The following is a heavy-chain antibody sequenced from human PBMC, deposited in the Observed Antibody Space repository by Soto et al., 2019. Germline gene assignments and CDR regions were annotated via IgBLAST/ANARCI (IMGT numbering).Heavy chain of an antibody. CDR2: IWYDGSNK. V-gene: IGHV3-33*01. CDR1: GFTFSSYG. J-gene: IGHJ4*02. Sequence: QVQLVESGGGVVQPGRSLRLSCAASGFTFSSYGMHWVRQAPGKGLEWVAVIWYDGSNKYYADSVKGRFTISRDNSKNTLYLQMNSLRAEDTAVYYCARGARAFWSGYSSFDYWGQGTLVTVSS. D-gene: IGHD3-3*01. CDR3: ARGARAFWSGYSSFDY.